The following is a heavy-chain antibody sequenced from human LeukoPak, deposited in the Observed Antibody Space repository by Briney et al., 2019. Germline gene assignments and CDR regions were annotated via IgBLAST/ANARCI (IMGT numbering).Heavy chain of an antibody. J-gene: IGHJ4*02. CDR3: AKDMGRGELVSQD. D-gene: IGHD3-16*01. CDR2: ISWDGGST. CDR1: GFTFDDYT. Sequence: GGSLRLSCAASGFTFDDYTMHWVRQAPGKGLEWVSLISWDGGSTYYADSVKGRFTISRDNSKNSLYLQMNSLRTEDTALYYCAKDMGRGELVSQDWGRGTLVTVFS. V-gene: IGHV3-43*01.